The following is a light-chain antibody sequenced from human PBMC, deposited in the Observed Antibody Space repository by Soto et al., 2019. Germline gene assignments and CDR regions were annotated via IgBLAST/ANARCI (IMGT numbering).Light chain of an antibody. CDR2: DAS. Sequence: EIVLTQSPATLSLSPGERATLSCRASQRVSSYLAWYQQKPGQAPRILIYDASNRATGIPARFSGSGSGTDFTLTISSLEPEDFAVYYCQQRSNWPPGITFGPGTKVDIK. CDR3: QQRSNWPPGIT. V-gene: IGKV3-11*01. J-gene: IGKJ3*01. CDR1: QRVSSY.